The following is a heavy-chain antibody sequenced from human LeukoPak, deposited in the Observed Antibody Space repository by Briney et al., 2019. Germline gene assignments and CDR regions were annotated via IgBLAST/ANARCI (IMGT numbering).Heavy chain of an antibody. J-gene: IGHJ5*02. CDR3: ARHGYYYDSSGFPSPNSYNWFDP. D-gene: IGHD3-22*01. CDR2: IYYSGST. V-gene: IGHV4-59*08. CDR1: GGSISSYY. Sequence: SETLSLTCTVSGGSISSYYWSWIRQPPGKGLEWIGYIYYSGSTNYNPSLKSRVTISVDTSKNQFSLKLSSVTAADTAVYYCARHGYYYDSSGFPSPNSYNWFDPWGQGTPVTVSS.